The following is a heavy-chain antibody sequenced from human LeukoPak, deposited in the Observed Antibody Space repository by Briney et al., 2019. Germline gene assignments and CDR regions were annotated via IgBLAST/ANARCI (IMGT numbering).Heavy chain of an antibody. CDR2: IYTSGST. D-gene: IGHD6-6*01. Sequence: SEALSLTCSVSGCSISSYYWSWIRQPAGNGLEWIGRIYTSGSTNYHPSLKSRVTMSVDTSKNQFPLKLSSVTAADTAVYYCARGGSSIAARQVPYSYYYCGRDVWGQGTTVTVSS. CDR3: ARGGSSIAARQVPYSYYYCGRDV. V-gene: IGHV4-4*07. J-gene: IGHJ6*02. CDR1: GCSISSYY.